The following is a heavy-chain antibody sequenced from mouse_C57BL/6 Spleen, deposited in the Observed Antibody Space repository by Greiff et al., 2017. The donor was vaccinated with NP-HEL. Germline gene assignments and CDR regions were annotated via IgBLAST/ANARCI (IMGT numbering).Heavy chain of an antibody. Sequence: EVKLVESGGGLVKPGGSLKLSCAASGFTFSSYAMSWVRQTPEKRLEWVATISDGGSYTYYPDNVKGRFTISRDNAKNNLYLQMSHLKSEDTAMYYCARSSLITTVVAEGLGLAYWGQGTLVTVSA. CDR3: ARSSLITTVVAEGLGLAY. D-gene: IGHD1-1*01. V-gene: IGHV5-4*03. CDR2: ISDGGSYT. J-gene: IGHJ3*01. CDR1: GFTFSSYA.